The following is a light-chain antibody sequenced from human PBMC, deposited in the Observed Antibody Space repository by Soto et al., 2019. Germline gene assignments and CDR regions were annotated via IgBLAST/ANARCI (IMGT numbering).Light chain of an antibody. Sequence: EIVMTQSPAILSLSPGETATLSCRASQSIATNLAWYQQRPGQAPRLLIYGASNRATDVPARFSGSVSGTEFILSITRLQSEDFAVHHCQQYNSWPPLFTFGPGT. CDR1: QSIATN. J-gene: IGKJ3*01. CDR3: QQYNSWPPLFT. CDR2: GAS. V-gene: IGKV3D-15*01.